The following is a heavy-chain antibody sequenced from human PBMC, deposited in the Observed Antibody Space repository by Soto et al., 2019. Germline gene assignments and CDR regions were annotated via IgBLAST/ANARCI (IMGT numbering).Heavy chain of an antibody. CDR3: AKVRPMEAYDYADAFDI. Sequence: PGGSLRLSCAASGFTFSSYSMNWVRQAPGKGLEWVSSISSSSSYIYYADSVKGRFTISRDNSKNTLYLQMNSLRAEDTAVYYCAKVRPMEAYDYADAFDIWGQGTMVTVSS. J-gene: IGHJ3*02. V-gene: IGHV3-21*01. CDR1: GFTFSSYS. D-gene: IGHD3-16*01. CDR2: ISSSSSYI.